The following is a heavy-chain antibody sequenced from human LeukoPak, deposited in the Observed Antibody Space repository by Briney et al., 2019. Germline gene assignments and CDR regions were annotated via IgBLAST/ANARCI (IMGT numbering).Heavy chain of an antibody. J-gene: IGHJ4*02. D-gene: IGHD2-2*01. CDR1: EFTFNSYA. V-gene: IGHV3-30*04. Sequence: GGSLRLSCASSEFTFNSYAMHWVRQAPGQGLEWVAVISYDGSNKYYADSVKGRFTISRDNSKNTLYLQMNSLRADDTAVYYCARNPRYCSSTSCQIFDYWGQGTLVTVSS. CDR2: ISYDGSNK. CDR3: ARNPRYCSSTSCQIFDY.